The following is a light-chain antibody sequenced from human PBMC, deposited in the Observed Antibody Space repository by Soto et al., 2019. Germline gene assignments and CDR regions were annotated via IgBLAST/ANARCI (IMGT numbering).Light chain of an antibody. J-gene: IGLJ2*01. CDR2: DVS. V-gene: IGLV2-14*03. Sequence: QSALTQPASVSGSPGQSITISCTGTSSDVGNYNYISWYQQHPGKSPKLMIFDVSNRPSGVSDRFSGSKSGNTASLTISGLQADDEDDYYCSSYSTSSPVVFGGGTKLTVL. CDR3: SSYSTSSPVV. CDR1: SSDVGNYNY.